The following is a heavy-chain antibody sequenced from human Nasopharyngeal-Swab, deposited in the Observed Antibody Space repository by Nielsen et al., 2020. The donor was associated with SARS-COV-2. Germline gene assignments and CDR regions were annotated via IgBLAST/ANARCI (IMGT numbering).Heavy chain of an antibody. CDR2: IYYSGST. D-gene: IGHD3-10*01. V-gene: IGHV4-31*02. CDR1: GGSISSGGYY. J-gene: IGHJ4*02. CDR3: ARGHYGSGSYRDY. Sequence: SCTVSGGSISSGGYYWSWIRQHPGKGLEWIGYIYYSGSTYYNPSLKSRVTISVDTSKNQFSLKLSSVTAADTAVYYCARGHYGSGSYRDYWGQGTLVTVSS.